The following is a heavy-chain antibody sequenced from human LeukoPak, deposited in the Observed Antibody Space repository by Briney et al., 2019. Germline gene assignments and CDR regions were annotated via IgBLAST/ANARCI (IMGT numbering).Heavy chain of an antibody. V-gene: IGHV3-23*01. D-gene: IGHD2/OR15-2a*01. CDR1: GFTFSSYA. CDR3: AKHNSPHWYDY. J-gene: IGHJ4*02. CDR2: ITGSGGNT. Sequence: GGSLRLSCAASGFTFSSYAMSWVRQAPGKGLEWVSSITGSGGNTFYADSVKGRFTISRDNSKNMLYLQMNSLRAEDTAIYYCAKHNSPHWYDYWGQGTLVTVSS.